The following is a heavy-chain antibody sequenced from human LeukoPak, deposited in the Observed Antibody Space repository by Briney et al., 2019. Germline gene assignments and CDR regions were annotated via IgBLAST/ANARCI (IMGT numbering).Heavy chain of an antibody. V-gene: IGHV3-23*01. CDR3: ARDSPLKGYNSGLATNSFDF. CDR2: VTGGGGAT. Sequence: GGSLRLSCAASGFNFRSYAMSWVRQAPGKGLEWVSSVTGGGGATYYADSVRGRHTISRENSKNTLYLQMNSWRAEDTAVYYCARDSPLKGYNSGLATNSFDFWGQGTLVTVSS. D-gene: IGHD6-19*01. CDR1: GFNFRSYA. J-gene: IGHJ4*02.